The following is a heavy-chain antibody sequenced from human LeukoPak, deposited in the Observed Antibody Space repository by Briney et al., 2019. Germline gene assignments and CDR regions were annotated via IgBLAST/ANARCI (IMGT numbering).Heavy chain of an antibody. CDR3: ARGRGSDSSNDFDY. D-gene: IGHD6-6*01. CDR1: GGSIGSDNSF. Sequence: SQTLSLTCAVSGGSIGSDNSFWTWIRQPPGKGLKWIGYIYYRGSTYYNPSLKSQLIISVDRSKNQFSLNLRSVTAADTALYYCARGRGSDSSNDFDYWGQGILVTVSS. CDR2: IYYRGST. J-gene: IGHJ4*02. V-gene: IGHV4-30-4*08.